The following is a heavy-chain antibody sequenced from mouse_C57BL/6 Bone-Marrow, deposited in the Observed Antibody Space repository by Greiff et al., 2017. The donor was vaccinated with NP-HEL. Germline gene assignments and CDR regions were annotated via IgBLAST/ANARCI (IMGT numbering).Heavy chain of an antibody. CDR1: GYAFSSYW. CDR3: AREGVLLRDYYAMDY. Sequence: VQLQQSGAELVKPGASVKISCKASGYAFSSYWMNWVKQRPGKGLEWIGQIYPGDGDTNYNGKFKGKATLTADKSSSTAYMQLSSLTSEDSAVYVCAREGVLLRDYYAMDYWGQGTAVTVSS. V-gene: IGHV1-80*01. D-gene: IGHD1-1*01. J-gene: IGHJ4*01. CDR2: IYPGDGDT.